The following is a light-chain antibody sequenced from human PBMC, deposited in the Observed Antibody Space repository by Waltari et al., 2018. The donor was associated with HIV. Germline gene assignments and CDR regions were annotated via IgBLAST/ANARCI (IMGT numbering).Light chain of an antibody. V-gene: IGLV1-40*01. CDR3: QSYDSNLIGL. CDR1: SSNIGAGYD. Sequence: QSELTQPPSVSAAPGQRVTISCTGSSSNIGAGYDVHWYQQVPGRAPKVVIYGNSNRPSGVPDRFSGSKSGSSASLVITGLQSEDEADYYCQSYDSNLIGLFGGGTKVTVL. CDR2: GNS. J-gene: IGLJ2*01.